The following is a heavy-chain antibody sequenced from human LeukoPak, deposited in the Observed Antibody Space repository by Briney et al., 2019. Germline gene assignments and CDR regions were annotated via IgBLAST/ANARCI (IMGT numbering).Heavy chain of an antibody. Sequence: PGGSLRLSCAASGFTFSSYGMHWVRQAPGKGLEWVAFIRYDGSNKYYADSVKGRFTISRDNSKNTLYLQMNSLRAEDTAVYYCANRIDKHLVVDYWGQGTLVTVSS. J-gene: IGHJ4*02. V-gene: IGHV3-30*02. D-gene: IGHD3-3*02. CDR2: IRYDGSNK. CDR1: GFTFSSYG. CDR3: ANRIDKHLVVDY.